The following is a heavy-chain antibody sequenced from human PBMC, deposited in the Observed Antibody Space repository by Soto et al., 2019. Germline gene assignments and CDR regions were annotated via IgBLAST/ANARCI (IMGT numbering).Heavy chain of an antibody. CDR3: ARELAAAGTGFDY. D-gene: IGHD6-13*01. Sequence: SSETLSLTCAVSGGSISSGGYSWSWIRQPPGKGLEWIGYIYHSGSTNYNPSLKSRVTISVDKSKNQFSLKLSSVTAADTAVYYCARELAAAGTGFDYWGQGTLVTVSS. CDR1: GGSISSGGYS. J-gene: IGHJ4*02. V-gene: IGHV4-30-2*01. CDR2: IYHSGST.